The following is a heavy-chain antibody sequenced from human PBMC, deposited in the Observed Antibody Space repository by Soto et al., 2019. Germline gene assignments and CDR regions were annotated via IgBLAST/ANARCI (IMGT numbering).Heavy chain of an antibody. Sequence: SGTLSLTCTVSGGSISSYYWSWIRQPPGKGLEWIGYIYYSGSTSYNPSLKSRFTISVDTSKNQFSLKLSSVTAADTAVYYCATIAVGPYYYYYGMDDWGQGTTVTVSS. CDR3: ATIAVGPYYYYYGMDD. V-gene: IGHV4-59*12. CDR1: GGSISSYY. CDR2: IYYSGST. D-gene: IGHD6-19*01. J-gene: IGHJ6*02.